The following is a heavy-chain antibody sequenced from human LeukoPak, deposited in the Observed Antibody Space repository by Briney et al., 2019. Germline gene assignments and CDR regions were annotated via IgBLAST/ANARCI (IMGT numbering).Heavy chain of an antibody. CDR1: GYTFTSYD. J-gene: IGHJ4*02. Sequence: GASVKVSCKASGYTFTSYDINWVRQATGQGLEWMGWMNPNSGNTGYAQKFQGRVTMTRNTSISTAYMELSSLRSEDTAVYYCARALLGYCSGGSCEDYWGQGTLVTVSS. CDR2: MNPNSGNT. D-gene: IGHD2-15*01. V-gene: IGHV1-8*01. CDR3: ARALLGYCSGGSCEDY.